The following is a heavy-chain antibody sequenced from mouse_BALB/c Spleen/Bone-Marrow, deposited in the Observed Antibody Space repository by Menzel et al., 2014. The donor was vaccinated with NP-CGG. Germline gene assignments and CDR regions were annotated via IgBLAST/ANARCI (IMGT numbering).Heavy chain of an antibody. J-gene: IGHJ2*01. Sequence: EVKLQESGAELVKPGASVKLSCTASGFNIKDTYMPWVKQRPEQGLEWIGRIDPANGNTKYDPKFQGKATITADTSSNTAYLQLSSLTSEDTAVYYCARYYYGSSYFDYWGQGTTLTVSS. V-gene: IGHV14-3*02. D-gene: IGHD1-1*01. CDR1: GFNIKDTY. CDR3: ARYYYGSSYFDY. CDR2: IDPANGNT.